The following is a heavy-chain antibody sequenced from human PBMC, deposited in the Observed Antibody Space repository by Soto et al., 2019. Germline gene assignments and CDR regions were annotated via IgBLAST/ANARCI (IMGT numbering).Heavy chain of an antibody. D-gene: IGHD5-18*01. J-gene: IGHJ3*01. CDR1: GAIVTSGENY. CDR3: LSALAHGYKSNV. Sequence: PSETLSLTCSVSGAIVTSGENYWSWVRQPPGKGLEWLGYIYDSGGTNYTPALKSRVTLSLDRPNNEVSLKLRSVTAADTAVYLCLSALAHGYKSNVWGHGTLVTVSS. V-gene: IGHV4-30-4*08. CDR2: IYDSGGT.